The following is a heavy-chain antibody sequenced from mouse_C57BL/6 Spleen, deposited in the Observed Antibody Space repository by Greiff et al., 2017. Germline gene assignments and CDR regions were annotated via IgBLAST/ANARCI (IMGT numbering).Heavy chain of an antibody. CDR1: GFTFSSYG. J-gene: IGHJ2*01. CDR3: ARLADYDGSSYCDY. D-gene: IGHD1-1*01. Sequence: EVQLVESGGDLVQPGGSLKLSCAASGFTFSSYGMSWVRQSPDKRLEWVATISSGGSYTYYPDSVQGRFTISRDNAKNTLYLQMSMLKSEEAAMYYWARLADYDGSSYCDYWGQGTTLTVSS. CDR2: ISSGGSYT. V-gene: IGHV5-6*01.